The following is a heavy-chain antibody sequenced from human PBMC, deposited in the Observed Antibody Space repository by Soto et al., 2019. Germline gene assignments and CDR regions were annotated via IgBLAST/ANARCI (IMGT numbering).Heavy chain of an antibody. D-gene: IGHD3-3*02. V-gene: IGHV1-3*01. Sequence: ASVKVPCKASGYTFTTYAIHWVRRALGQGLEWLGWISPDNGNTTYSQKFQGRGPITPDTSASPAYLELSSLAFEDPAVYYCGRDSPKLGDFDSWGQGTLVTVSS. J-gene: IGHJ4*01. CDR1: GYTFTTYA. CDR2: ISPDNGNT. CDR3: GRDSPKLGDFDS.